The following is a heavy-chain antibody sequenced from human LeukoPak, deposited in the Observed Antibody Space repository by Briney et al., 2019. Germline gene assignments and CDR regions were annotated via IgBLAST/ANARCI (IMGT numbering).Heavy chain of an antibody. CDR3: ARDLMYYDSSGYYNY. CDR2: INPNSGGT. CDR1: GYTFTGYY. D-gene: IGHD3-22*01. Sequence: ASVKVSCKASGYTFTGYYMHWVRQAPRQGLEWMGRINPNSGGTNYAQKFQGRVTMTRDTSISTAYMELSRLRSGDTAVCYCARDLMYYDSSGYYNYWGQGTLVTVSS. V-gene: IGHV1-2*06. J-gene: IGHJ4*02.